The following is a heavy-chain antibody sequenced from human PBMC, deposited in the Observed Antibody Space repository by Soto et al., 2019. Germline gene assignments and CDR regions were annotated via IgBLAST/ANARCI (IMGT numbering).Heavy chain of an antibody. Sequence: QVQLVQSGAEVKKPGSSVKVSCKASGGTFSNYAISLVRQAPGQGLEWMGGIIPISGTANYAQKFQGRVTITAGESTSTAYMELSSLRSEDTAVYYCARSQGSSTSLEIYYYYYYGMDVLGQGTTVTVSS. D-gene: IGHD2-2*01. CDR2: IIPISGTA. V-gene: IGHV1-69*01. CDR3: ARSQGSSTSLEIYYYYYYGMDV. J-gene: IGHJ6*02. CDR1: GGTFSNYA.